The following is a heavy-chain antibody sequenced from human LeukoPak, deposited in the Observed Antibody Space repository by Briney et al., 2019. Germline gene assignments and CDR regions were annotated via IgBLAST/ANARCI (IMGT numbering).Heavy chain of an antibody. CDR3: ASQDCTNGVCYPLLGMDV. D-gene: IGHD2-8*01. J-gene: IGHJ6*02. V-gene: IGHV1-18*01. CDR1: GYTFTSYG. CDR2: ISAYNGNT. Sequence: ASVKVSCRASGYTFTSYGISWVRQAPGQGLEWMGWISAYNGNTNYAQELQGRVTVTTDTSTSTAYMELRSLRSDDTAVYYCASQDCTNGVCYPLLGMDVWGQGTTVTVSS.